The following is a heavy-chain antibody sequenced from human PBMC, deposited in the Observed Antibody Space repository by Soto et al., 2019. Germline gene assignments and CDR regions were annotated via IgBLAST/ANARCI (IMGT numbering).Heavy chain of an antibody. CDR1: GFTFRNYA. CDR3: ATNYMRGAMDG. D-gene: IGHD3-10*01. CDR2: ISRYGDRT. V-gene: IGHV3-23*01. J-gene: IGHJ6*02. Sequence: GGSLRLSCAASGFTFRNYAMSWARQAPGKGLEWVSAISRYGDRTYQADSVKGRFTISRDNSKNTLYLQMNSLRAEDTALYYCATNYMRGAMDGWGQGTTVTVSS.